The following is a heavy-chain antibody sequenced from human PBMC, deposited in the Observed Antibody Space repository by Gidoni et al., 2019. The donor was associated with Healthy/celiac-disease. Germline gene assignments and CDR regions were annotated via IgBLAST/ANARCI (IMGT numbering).Heavy chain of an antibody. J-gene: IGHJ4*02. V-gene: IGHV4-39*01. CDR1: GGSISSSSYY. CDR3: ASTKDIVVVVAATTSTFDY. CDR2: IYYSGST. D-gene: IGHD2-15*01. Sequence: QLQLQESGPGLVKPSETLSLTCTVSGGSISSSSYYWGWIRQPPGKGLEWIGSIYYSGSTYYNPSLKSRVTISVDTSKNQFSLKLSSVTAADTAVYYCASTKDIVVVVAATTSTFDYWGQGTLVTVSS.